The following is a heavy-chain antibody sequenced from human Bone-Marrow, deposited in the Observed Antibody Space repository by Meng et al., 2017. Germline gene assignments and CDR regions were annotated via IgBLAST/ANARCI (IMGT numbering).Heavy chain of an antibody. Sequence: SETLSLTCTVSGGSIDNYSWSWIRQPPGRGLEGIGSIDDRGTTIYNPSLNSRVSISVDTSKNQFSLRLSSVTAADTALYYCARYSYVYWRVRTTGNWFDPWGQGTLVTVSS. CDR2: IDDRGTT. CDR3: ARYSYVYWRVRTTGNWFDP. V-gene: IGHV4-59*01. CDR1: GGSIDNYS. D-gene: IGHD3-16*01. J-gene: IGHJ5*02.